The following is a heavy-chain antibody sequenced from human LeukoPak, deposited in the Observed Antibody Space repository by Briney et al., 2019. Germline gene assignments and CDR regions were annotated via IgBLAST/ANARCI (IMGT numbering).Heavy chain of an antibody. CDR2: MNPNSGNT. Sequence: ASVMVSCKASGYTFTSYDINWGRQATGQGLEGMGWMNPNSGNTGYAQKFQGRVTMTRNTSISTAYMELSSLRSEDTAVYYCARGLYDFWSGYYTGNYFDYWGQGTLVTVSS. CDR3: ARGLYDFWSGYYTGNYFDY. CDR1: GYTFTSYD. J-gene: IGHJ4*02. D-gene: IGHD3-3*01. V-gene: IGHV1-8*01.